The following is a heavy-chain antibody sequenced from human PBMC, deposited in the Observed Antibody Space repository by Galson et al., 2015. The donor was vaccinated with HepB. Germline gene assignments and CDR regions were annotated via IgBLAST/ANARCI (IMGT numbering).Heavy chain of an antibody. J-gene: IGHJ4*02. CDR3: AHRLGTTGEVFDY. Sequence: PALVKPTQTLTLTCTFSGFSLSTTGVNVGWIRQSPGKALEWLALIYWDDDKRYSPSLKSRLTITKDTSKNQVVLIMTNMDPVDTATYYCAHRLGTTGEVFDYWGREPWSPSPQ. CDR1: GFSLSTTGVN. D-gene: IGHD1-7*01. CDR2: IYWDDDK. V-gene: IGHV2-5*02.